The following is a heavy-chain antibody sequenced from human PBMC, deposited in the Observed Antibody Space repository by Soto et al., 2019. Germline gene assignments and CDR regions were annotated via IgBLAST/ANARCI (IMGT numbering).Heavy chain of an antibody. V-gene: IGHV5-51*01. Sequence: GESLKISCKGSGYSFAGYWIGWVRQMPEKGLDWMGVIYPGDSDTRYSPSFHGQVTISADKSISTAYLQWSSLKASDTAMYFCARLPGVRGVFDGFTVWGQGTMGSV. D-gene: IGHD3-10*01. J-gene: IGHJ3*01. CDR2: IYPGDSDT. CDR3: ARLPGVRGVFDGFTV. CDR1: GYSFAGYW.